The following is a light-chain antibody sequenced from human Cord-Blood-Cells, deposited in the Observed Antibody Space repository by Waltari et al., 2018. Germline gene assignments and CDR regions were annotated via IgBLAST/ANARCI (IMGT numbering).Light chain of an antibody. J-gene: IGKJ3*01. CDR1: QGISSY. CDR3: QQYYSYPFL. Sequence: IRMTQSPSSLSASTGDRVSITCRASQGISSYLAWYQQKPGKAPKLLIYAASTLQSGVPSRFSGSGSGTDFTLTISCLQSEDFATYYCQQYYSYPFLFGPGTKVDIK. V-gene: IGKV1-8*01. CDR2: AAS.